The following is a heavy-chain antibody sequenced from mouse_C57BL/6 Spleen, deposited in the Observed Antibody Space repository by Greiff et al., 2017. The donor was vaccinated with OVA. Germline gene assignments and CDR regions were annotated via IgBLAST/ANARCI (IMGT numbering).Heavy chain of an antibody. J-gene: IGHJ2*01. Sequence: VKLQESGAELARPGASVKLSCKASGYTFTSYGISWVKQRTGQGLEWIGEIYPRSGNTYYNEKFKGKATLTADKSSSTAYMELRSLTSEDSAVYFCASLLIYYDYDGRDYWGQGTTLTVSS. V-gene: IGHV1-81*01. CDR1: GYTFTSYG. CDR2: IYPRSGNT. CDR3: ASLLIYYDYDGRDY. D-gene: IGHD2-4*01.